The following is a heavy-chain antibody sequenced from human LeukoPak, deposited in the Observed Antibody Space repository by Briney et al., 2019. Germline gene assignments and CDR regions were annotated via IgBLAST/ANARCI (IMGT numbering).Heavy chain of an antibody. V-gene: IGHV4-31*11. CDR2: IYYSGST. D-gene: IGHD6-6*01. J-gene: IGHJ6*02. Sequence: SETLSLTCAVYGGSFSGYYWSWIRQHPGKGLEWIGYIYYSGSTYYNPSLKSRVTISVDTSKNQFSLKLSSVTAADTAVYYCARSSSIAFMDVWGQGTTVTVSS. CDR1: GGSFSGYY. CDR3: ARSSSIAFMDV.